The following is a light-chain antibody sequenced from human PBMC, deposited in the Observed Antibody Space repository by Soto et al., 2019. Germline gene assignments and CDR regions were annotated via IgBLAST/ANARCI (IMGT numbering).Light chain of an antibody. J-gene: IGLJ1*01. CDR2: DVS. V-gene: IGLV2-14*03. CDR1: SSDVGAYNY. Sequence: QSVLTQPASVSGSPGQSITISCTGTSSDVGAYNYVSWYQQHPDKAPKVIIFDVSNRPSGVSNRFSGSKSGNTASLTISGLQAEDEADYYCSSYRSSTLVFGTGTKLTVL. CDR3: SSYRSSTLV.